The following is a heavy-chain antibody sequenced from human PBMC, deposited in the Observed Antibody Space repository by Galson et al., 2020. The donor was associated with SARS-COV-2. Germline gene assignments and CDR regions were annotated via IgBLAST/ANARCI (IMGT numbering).Heavy chain of an antibody. CDR2: IYYSGTT. J-gene: IGHJ4*02. CDR1: GDSINNNIYY. Sequence: SETLSLTCTVSGDSINNNIYYWGWIRQPPGKGLEWLGNIYYSGTTNYNPSLKSRVTIFVDTSKNEFSLKLNSVSAADTAVYYCARQYPYGSGSRASVDYWGQGTLVTVSS. D-gene: IGHD3-10*01. CDR3: ARQYPYGSGSRASVDY. V-gene: IGHV4-39*01.